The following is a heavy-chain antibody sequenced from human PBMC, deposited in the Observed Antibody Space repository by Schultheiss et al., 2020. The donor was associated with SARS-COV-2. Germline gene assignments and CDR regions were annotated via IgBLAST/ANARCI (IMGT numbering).Heavy chain of an antibody. CDR2: IYHTGST. CDR1: GGSISSYY. Sequence: SETLSLTCTVSGGSISSYYWSWIRQPPGKGLEWIGSIYHTGSTYYNPSLKSRVTISLDTSKNQFSLKLSSVTAADTAVYYCARWEGGSSEIIWGQGTMVTVSS. J-gene: IGHJ3*02. D-gene: IGHD3-22*01. CDR3: ARWEGGSSEII. V-gene: IGHV4-59*01.